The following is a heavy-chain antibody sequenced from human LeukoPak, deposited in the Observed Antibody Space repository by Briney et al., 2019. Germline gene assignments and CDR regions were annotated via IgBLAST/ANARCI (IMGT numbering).Heavy chain of an antibody. CDR1: GGSINIYY. Sequence: PSETLSLTCTVSGGSINIYYWSWIRQPPGKGLEWIGYISYCGGTDYNPSLKSRVTISLDPSKNQFSLNLSSVTAADTAVYYCARGRRYFDYWGQGTLVTVSP. V-gene: IGHV4-59*01. J-gene: IGHJ4*02. CDR3: ARGRRYFDY. CDR2: ISYCGGT.